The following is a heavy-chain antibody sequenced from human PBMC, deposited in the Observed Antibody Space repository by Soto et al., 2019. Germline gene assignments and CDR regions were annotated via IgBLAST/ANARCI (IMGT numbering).Heavy chain of an antibody. V-gene: IGHV4-34*01. CDR1: GASFSGYY. D-gene: IGHD6-13*01. CDR3: ARLRAAGLSQIIAAAGSRYYYYYGMDV. CDR2: INHTGST. J-gene: IGHJ6*02. Sequence: TLSLTCAVYGASFSGYYWSGIRQPPGKGLEWIGEINHTGSTNYNPSLKSRVTISVDTSKNQFSLKLSSVTAADTAVYYCARLRAAGLSQIIAAAGSRYYYYYGMDVWGQGT.